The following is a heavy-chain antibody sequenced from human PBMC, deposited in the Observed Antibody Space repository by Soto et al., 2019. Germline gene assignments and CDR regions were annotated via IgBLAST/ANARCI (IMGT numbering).Heavy chain of an antibody. V-gene: IGHV2-5*01. D-gene: IGHD4-17*01. CDR3: AHRRPTVITPFDY. CDR1: GFSLSTSGVG. CDR2: VNWNDNK. Sequence: QITLKESGPTLVEPTQTLTLTCTFSGFSLSTSGVGVGWIRQPPGQALEWLAFVNWNDNKRYSPSLNSRLTITKEACKHRVVLTMTNMDSVDTGTYYCAHRRPTVITPFDYCGQGTLVTVSA. J-gene: IGHJ4*02.